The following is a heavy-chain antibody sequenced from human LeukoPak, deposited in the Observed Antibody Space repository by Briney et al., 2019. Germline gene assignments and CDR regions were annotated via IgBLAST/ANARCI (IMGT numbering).Heavy chain of an antibody. D-gene: IGHD4-23*01. CDR1: GYTFTSYD. CDR2: MNPNSGNT. CDR3: ARAGWSNSPRYYYYYGMDV. Sequence: ASVKVSCKASGYTFTSYDINWVRQATGQGLEWMGWMNPNSGNTGYAQKFQGRVTMTRNTSISTAYMELSSLRSEDTAVYYCARAGWSNSPRYYYYYGMDVWGQGTTVTVSS. J-gene: IGHJ6*02. V-gene: IGHV1-8*01.